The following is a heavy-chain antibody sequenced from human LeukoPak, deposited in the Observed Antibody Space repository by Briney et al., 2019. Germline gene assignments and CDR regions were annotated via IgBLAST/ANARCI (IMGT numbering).Heavy chain of an antibody. D-gene: IGHD5-12*01. CDR2: ISWNSGSA. J-gene: IGHJ4*02. CDR3: AKDRTYSGYDALDY. V-gene: IGHV3-9*01. Sequence: PGGSLRLSCAASGFTFDDYSMHWLRQAPGKGLEWVSGISWNSGSAGYADSVKGRFTISRDNAKNSLYLQMNSLRTEDTALYYCAKDRTYSGYDALDYWGQGTLVTVSS. CDR1: GFTFDDYS.